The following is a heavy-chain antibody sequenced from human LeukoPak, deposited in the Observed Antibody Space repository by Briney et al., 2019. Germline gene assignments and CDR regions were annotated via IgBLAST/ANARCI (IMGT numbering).Heavy chain of an antibody. Sequence: PSETLSLTCTVSGGSISSSSDYWGWIRQPPEKGLEWIGSIYYSGSTYYIPSLKSRVTISVDTSKNQFSLKLSSVTAADTAVYYCARQGPIQLWLQFAFDIWGQGTMVTVSS. CDR1: GGSISSSSDY. J-gene: IGHJ3*02. V-gene: IGHV4-39*01. CDR3: ARQGPIQLWLQFAFDI. D-gene: IGHD5-18*01. CDR2: IYYSGST.